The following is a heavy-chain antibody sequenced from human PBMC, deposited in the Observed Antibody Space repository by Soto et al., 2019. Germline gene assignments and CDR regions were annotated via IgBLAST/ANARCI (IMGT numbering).Heavy chain of an antibody. CDR1: GGSISSGGYS. CDR3: ARRLVPGNWFDP. CDR2: IYHSGST. V-gene: IGHV4-30-2*01. D-gene: IGHD2-2*01. J-gene: IGHJ5*02. Sequence: SETLSLTCAVSGGSISSGGYSWSWIRQPPGKGLEWIGYIYHSGSTYYNPSLKSRVTISVDRSKNQFSLKLSSVTAADTAVYYCARRLVPGNWFDPWGQGTLVTVSS.